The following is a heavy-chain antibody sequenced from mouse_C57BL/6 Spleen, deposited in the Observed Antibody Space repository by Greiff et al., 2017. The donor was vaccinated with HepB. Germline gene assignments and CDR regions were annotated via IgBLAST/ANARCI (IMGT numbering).Heavy chain of an antibody. J-gene: IGHJ2*01. CDR3: ARRDGRGFDY. CDR1: GYTFTDYY. Sequence: VQLQQSGPELVKPGASVKISCKASGYTFTDYYMNWVKQSHGKSLEWIGDINPNNGGTSYNQKFKGKATLTVDKSSSTAYMELRSLTSEDSAVYYCARRDGRGFDYWGQGTTLTVSS. V-gene: IGHV1-26*01. D-gene: IGHD1-1*01. CDR2: INPNNGGT.